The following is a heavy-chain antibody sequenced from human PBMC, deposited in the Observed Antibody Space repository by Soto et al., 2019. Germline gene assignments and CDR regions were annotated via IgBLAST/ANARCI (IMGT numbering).Heavy chain of an antibody. Sequence: SVKVSCKASGGTFSSYAISWVRQAPGQGLEWMGGIIPIFGTANYAQKFQGRVTITADGSTSTAYMELSSLRSEDTAVYYCARGAFYCSSTSCYLGYWGQGTLVTVSS. CDR3: ARGAFYCSSTSCYLGY. V-gene: IGHV1-69*13. CDR2: IIPIFGTA. CDR1: GGTFSSYA. D-gene: IGHD2-2*01. J-gene: IGHJ4*02.